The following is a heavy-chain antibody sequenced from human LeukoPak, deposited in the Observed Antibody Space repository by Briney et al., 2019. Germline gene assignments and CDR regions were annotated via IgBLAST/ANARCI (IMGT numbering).Heavy chain of an antibody. CDR3: ARTFHSGSYYAHYYYMDV. J-gene: IGHJ6*03. CDR1: GYTFTSYD. D-gene: IGHD1-26*01. CDR2: MNPNSGNT. Sequence: GASVKVSCKASGYTFTSYDINWVRQATGQGLEWMGWMNPNSGNTGYAQKFYGRVTFTGDTSINTAYMELGSLRSEDTAVYYCARTFHSGSYYAHYYYMDVWGKGTTVTVSS. V-gene: IGHV1-8*03.